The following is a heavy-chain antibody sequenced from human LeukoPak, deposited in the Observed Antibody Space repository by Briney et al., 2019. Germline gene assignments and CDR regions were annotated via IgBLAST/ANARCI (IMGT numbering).Heavy chain of an antibody. CDR1: GGSFSGYY. CDR3: ARGRIAAAGKRYYYYGMDV. CDR2: INHSGST. J-gene: IGHJ6*02. Sequence: SETLSLTCAVYGGSFSGYYWSWIRQPPGKGLAWIGEINHSGSTNYNPSLKSRVTISVDTSKNQFSLKLSSVTAADTAVYYCARGRIAAAGKRYYYYGMDVWGQGTTVTVSS. V-gene: IGHV4-34*01. D-gene: IGHD6-13*01.